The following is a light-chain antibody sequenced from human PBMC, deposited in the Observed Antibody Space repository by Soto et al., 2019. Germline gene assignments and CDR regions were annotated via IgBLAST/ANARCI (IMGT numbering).Light chain of an antibody. CDR3: SSYTSSSTRV. CDR1: SSDVGAYDF. V-gene: IGLV2-14*03. CDR2: EVS. Sequence: SALTQPASVSGSPGQSSTISCTGTSSDVGAYDFVSWYQQHPDKAPKLMIYEVSNRPSGVSNRFSGSKSVNTATLTISGLQAEDEADYYCSSYTSSSTRVFGTGTKVTVL. J-gene: IGLJ1*01.